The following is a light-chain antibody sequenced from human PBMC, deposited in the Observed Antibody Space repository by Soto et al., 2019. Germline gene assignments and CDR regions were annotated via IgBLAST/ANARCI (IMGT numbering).Light chain of an antibody. J-gene: IGKJ1*01. CDR1: QSVSSSY. CDR2: GAS. V-gene: IGKV3-20*01. Sequence: EIVLTQSPGTLSLSPGERATLSCRASQSVSSSYLAWYQQKPGQAPRLLIYGASNRATGIPDRFSGSGSGTDFTLTISRLEPDDFAVYYCQQYWAFGQGTKVEIK. CDR3: QQYWA.